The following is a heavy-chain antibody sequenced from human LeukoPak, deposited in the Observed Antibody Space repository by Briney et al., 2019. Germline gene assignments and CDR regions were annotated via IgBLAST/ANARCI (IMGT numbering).Heavy chain of an antibody. J-gene: IGHJ4*02. CDR3: AKGPHFYSVYHPAY. CDR1: GFSFSNDA. Sequence: PGGSLRLSCAASGFSFSNDAMTWVRQPPGKGLEWVSTVTGSDDTTYYTDSVKGRFTISRDHSKNMLHLQMNSLRVEDTAIYYLAKGPHFYSVYHPAYWPKETLVTVPS. CDR2: VTGSDDTT. D-gene: IGHD5/OR15-5a*01. V-gene: IGHV3-23*01.